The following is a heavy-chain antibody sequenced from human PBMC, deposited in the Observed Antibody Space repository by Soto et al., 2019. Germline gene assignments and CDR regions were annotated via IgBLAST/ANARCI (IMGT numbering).Heavy chain of an antibody. CDR2: INPDGSAT. J-gene: IGHJ4*02. CDR3: GRGGSDSPMAPGY. V-gene: IGHV3-74*01. CDR1: GFTFSSYW. Sequence: GGSLRLSCAASGFTFSSYWMHWVRQAPGKGLVWVSRINPDGSATNYADSVRGRFTISRDNAKNTLYLQMNSLRAEDTAVFYCGRGGSDSPMAPGYWGQGTLVTVSS. D-gene: IGHD5-18*01.